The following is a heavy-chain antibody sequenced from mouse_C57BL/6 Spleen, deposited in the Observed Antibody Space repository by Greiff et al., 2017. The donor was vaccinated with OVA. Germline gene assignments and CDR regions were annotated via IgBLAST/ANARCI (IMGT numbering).Heavy chain of an antibody. CDR3: ARFPFITTVVATDY. D-gene: IGHD1-1*01. V-gene: IGHV1-64*01. CDR2: IHPNSGST. Sequence: QVQLQQPGAELVKPGASVKLSCKASGYTFTSYWMHWVKQRPGQGLEWIGMIHPNSGSTNYNEKFKSKATLTVDKSSSTAYMQLSSLTSEDSAVYYCARFPFITTVVATDYWGQGTTLTVSS. CDR1: GYTFTSYW. J-gene: IGHJ2*01.